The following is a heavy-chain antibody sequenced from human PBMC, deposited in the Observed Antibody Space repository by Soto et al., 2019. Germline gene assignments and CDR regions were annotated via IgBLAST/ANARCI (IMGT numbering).Heavy chain of an antibody. Sequence: PGGSLRLSCAASGFTFSSYAMSWVRQAPGKGLEWVSAISGSGGSTYYADSVKGRFTISRDNSKNTLYLQMNSLRAEDTAVYYCAKDLNGYSYGGDFDYWGQGTLVTVSS. D-gene: IGHD5-18*01. CDR1: GFTFSSYA. CDR2: ISGSGGST. V-gene: IGHV3-23*01. J-gene: IGHJ4*02. CDR3: AKDLNGYSYGGDFDY.